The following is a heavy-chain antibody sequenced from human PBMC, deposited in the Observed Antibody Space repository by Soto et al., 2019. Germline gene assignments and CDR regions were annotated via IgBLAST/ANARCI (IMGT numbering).Heavy chain of an antibody. CDR1: GGTFSSHA. V-gene: IGHV1-69*12. Sequence: QVQLVQSGAEVKKPGSSVKVSCKASGGTFSSHAISWVRQAPGQGLEWMGGIIPIFGTANYAQKFQGRVTISADESTSTAYMELSSLRSEDTAVYYCAQTLGLAVAGPGRFDLWGRGTLVTVSS. CDR2: IIPIFGTA. D-gene: IGHD6-19*01. J-gene: IGHJ2*01. CDR3: AQTLGLAVAGPGRFDL.